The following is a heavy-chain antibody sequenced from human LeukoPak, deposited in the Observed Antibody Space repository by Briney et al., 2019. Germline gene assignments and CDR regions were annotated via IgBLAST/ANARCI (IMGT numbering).Heavy chain of an antibody. CDR1: GFTFSSYS. J-gene: IGHJ4*02. CDR2: ISSSSSYI. V-gene: IGHV3-21*01. CDR3: ARVSDRYSSSLMVDY. Sequence: GGSLRLSCAASGFTFSSYSMNWVRQAPGKGLEWVSSISSSSSYIYYADSVKGRFTISRDNAKNSLYLQMNSLRAEDTAVYYCARVSDRYSSSLMVDYWGQGTLVTVSS. D-gene: IGHD6-6*01.